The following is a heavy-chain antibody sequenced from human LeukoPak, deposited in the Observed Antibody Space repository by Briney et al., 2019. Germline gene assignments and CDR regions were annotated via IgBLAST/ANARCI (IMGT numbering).Heavy chain of an antibody. CDR3: ARDPSMVPLRY. J-gene: IGHJ4*02. D-gene: IGHD6-13*01. V-gene: IGHV4-34*01. Sequence: SETLSLTCAVYGGSFSGYYWSWIRQPPGQGLEWIGEINHSGSTKYNPSLRSRVTISVDTSKNQFSLKLSSVTAADTAVYYCARDPSMVPLRYWGQGTLVTVSS. CDR2: INHSGST. CDR1: GGSFSGYY.